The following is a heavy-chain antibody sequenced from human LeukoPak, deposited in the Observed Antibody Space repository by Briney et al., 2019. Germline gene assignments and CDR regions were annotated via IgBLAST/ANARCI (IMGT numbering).Heavy chain of an antibody. Sequence: ASVKVSCKASGYTFTSYGISWVRQAPGQGLEWMGWISAYNGTTNYAQKLQGRVTMTTDTSTSTAYMELRSLRSDDTAVYYCARERYCSSTSCYTGTYYYHGMDVWGQGTTVTVSS. CDR3: ARERYCSSTSCYTGTYYYHGMDV. V-gene: IGHV1-18*01. D-gene: IGHD2-2*02. CDR2: ISAYNGTT. J-gene: IGHJ6*02. CDR1: GYTFTSYG.